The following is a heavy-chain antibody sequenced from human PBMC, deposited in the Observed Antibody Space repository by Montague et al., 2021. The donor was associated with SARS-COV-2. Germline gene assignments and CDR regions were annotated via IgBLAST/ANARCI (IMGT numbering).Heavy chain of an antibody. J-gene: IGHJ4*02. CDR2: IYYSGST. CDR1: GGSISSYY. CDR3: ARRGSSVWGVTVSAELDY. D-gene: IGHD3-10*01. V-gene: IGHV4-59*01. Sequence: SETLSLTCTVSGGSISSYYWSWIRQPQGKGLEWIGYIYYSGSTNYNPSLKSRVTISVDTSKNQFSLKLSSVTAADAAVYYCARRGSSVWGVTVSAELDYWGQGILVIVSS.